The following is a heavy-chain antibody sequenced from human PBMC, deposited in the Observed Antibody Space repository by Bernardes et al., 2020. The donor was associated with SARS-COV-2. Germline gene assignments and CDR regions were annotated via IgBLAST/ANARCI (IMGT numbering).Heavy chain of an antibody. D-gene: IGHD2-15*01. Sequence: GWSLILSCAASGWTFRSFWMHWVRQVPGKGLVWVSRINEDGTITDYADSVKGRFTISRDNARNTLFLQMNSLRAEDTAVYYCVRDVVGKEDFWGQGTLVTVSS. J-gene: IGHJ4*02. CDR1: GWTFRSFW. CDR2: INEDGTIT. V-gene: IGHV3-74*01. CDR3: VRDVVGKEDF.